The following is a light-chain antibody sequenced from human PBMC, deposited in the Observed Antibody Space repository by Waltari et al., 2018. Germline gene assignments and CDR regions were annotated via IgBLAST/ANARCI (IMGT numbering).Light chain of an antibody. J-gene: IGKJ2*01. CDR2: WAS. Sequence: DIVMTQSPDSLAVSLGERATINCRSSQTILYTSNNKNCLAWFQQKPGQPPKLILYWASTRASGVPDRFSASRSGTEFALTISSLQTEDVGVYYCQQYFGLPDTFGQGTKVEIK. CDR3: QQYFGLPDT. V-gene: IGKV4-1*01. CDR1: QTILYTSNNKNC.